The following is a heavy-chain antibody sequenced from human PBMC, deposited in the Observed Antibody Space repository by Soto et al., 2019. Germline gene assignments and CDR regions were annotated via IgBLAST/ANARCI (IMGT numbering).Heavy chain of an antibody. CDR2: ISSSSSYI. Sequence: PGGSLRLSCAASGFTFSSYAMSWVRQAPGKGLEWVSSISSSSSYIYYADSVKGRFTISRDNAKNSLYLQMNSLRAEDTAVYYCARDPGAATVTTWPYYYYGMDVWGQGTTVTVSS. V-gene: IGHV3-21*01. CDR3: ARDPGAATVTTWPYYYYGMDV. CDR1: GFTFSSYA. J-gene: IGHJ6*02. D-gene: IGHD4-17*01.